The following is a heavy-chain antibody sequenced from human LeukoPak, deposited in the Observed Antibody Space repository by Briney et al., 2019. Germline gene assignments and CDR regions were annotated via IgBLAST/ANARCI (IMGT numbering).Heavy chain of an antibody. J-gene: IGHJ4*02. CDR3: ARSVGQYLPAARHRRPYYFDY. CDR2: INPNSGGT. CDR1: GYTFTGYY. Sequence: ASVKVSCKASGYTFTGYYMHWVRQAPGQGLEWMGWINPNSGGTNYAQKFQGWVTMTRDTSISTAYMELSRLRSDDTAVYYCARSVGQYLPAARHRRPYYFDYWGQGTLVTVSS. V-gene: IGHV1-2*04. D-gene: IGHD2-2*01.